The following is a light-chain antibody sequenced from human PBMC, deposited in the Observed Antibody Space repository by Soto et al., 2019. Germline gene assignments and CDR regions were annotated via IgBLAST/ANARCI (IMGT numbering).Light chain of an antibody. Sequence: IQLTQSPSSLSASVGDRVSITCRASQDIKTYLAWYQQKQGKAPKLLISGTFTLQSGVPSRFNSSGSETDFTPTISRLQPEDFATYYCQHLNNYPPFTFGPGTKVDLE. V-gene: IGKV1-9*01. CDR1: QDIKTY. CDR3: QHLNNYPPFT. CDR2: GTF. J-gene: IGKJ3*01.